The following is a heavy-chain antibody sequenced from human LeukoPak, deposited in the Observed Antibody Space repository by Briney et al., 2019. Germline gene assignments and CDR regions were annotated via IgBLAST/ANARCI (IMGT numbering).Heavy chain of an antibody. CDR2: MSGSGNIT. CDR1: GFTFSSYA. D-gene: IGHD6-13*01. Sequence: GGSLRLSCAASGFTFSSYAMSWVRQAPGKGLEWVSIMSGSGNITYYADSVKGRFTISRDNSKNTLYLQMNSLRAEGTAVYYCAKGPSISAVGYFDYWGQGTLVTVSS. J-gene: IGHJ4*02. V-gene: IGHV3-23*01. CDR3: AKGPSISAVGYFDY.